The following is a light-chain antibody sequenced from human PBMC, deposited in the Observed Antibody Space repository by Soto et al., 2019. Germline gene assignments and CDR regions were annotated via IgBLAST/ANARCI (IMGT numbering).Light chain of an antibody. CDR1: SSNIGSNS. V-gene: IGLV1-44*01. CDR3: AAWDDSLNGHV. CDR2: TDN. J-gene: IGLJ1*01. Sequence: QTVAPQPPSASGAPGQRVTISCSGSSSNIGSNSVNWYQQVPGTAPKLLIYTDNQRPSGVPDRFSGSKSGTSASLAISGLQSEDEADYYCAAWDDSLNGHVFGTGTKVTVL.